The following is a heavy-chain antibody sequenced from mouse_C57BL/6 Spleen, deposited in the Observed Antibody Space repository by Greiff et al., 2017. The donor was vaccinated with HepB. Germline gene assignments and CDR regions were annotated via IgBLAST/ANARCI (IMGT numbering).Heavy chain of an antibody. CDR2: ISSGSSTI. Sequence: DVMLVESGGGLVKPGGSLKLSCAASGFTFSDYGMHWVRQAPEKGLEWVAYISSGSSTIYYADTVKGRFTISRDNAKNTLFLQMTSLRSEDTAMYYCARPGLPGAMDYWGQGTSVTVSS. D-gene: IGHD2-2*01. CDR3: ARPGLPGAMDY. CDR1: GFTFSDYG. V-gene: IGHV5-17*01. J-gene: IGHJ4*01.